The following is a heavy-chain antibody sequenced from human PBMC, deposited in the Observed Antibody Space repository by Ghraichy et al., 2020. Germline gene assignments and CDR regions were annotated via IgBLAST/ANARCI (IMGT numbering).Heavy chain of an antibody. CDR1: GFTFSSYE. D-gene: IGHD3-10*01. Sequence: GGSLRLSCAASGFTFSSYEMNWVRQAPGKGLEWVSYISSSGSTIYYADSVKGRFTISRDNAKNSLYLQMNSLRAEDTAVYYCARPITMVRGVYYYGMDVWGQGTTVTVSS. V-gene: IGHV3-48*03. CDR3: ARPITMVRGVYYYGMDV. CDR2: ISSSGSTI. J-gene: IGHJ6*02.